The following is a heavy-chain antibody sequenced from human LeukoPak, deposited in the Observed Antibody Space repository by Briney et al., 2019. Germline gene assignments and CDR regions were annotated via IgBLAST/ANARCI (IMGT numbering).Heavy chain of an antibody. CDR3: VRTNGGTYYDY. CDR2: FGTAGDT. CDR1: GFIFTDYD. Sequence: PGWSLRLSCAASGFIFTDYDLHWVRQPPGKGLEWVSVFGTAGDTYYADSVKGRFTISRDVAKNSLYLQMNNLRAGDTAVYYCVRTNGGTYYDYWGQGTPVTVSS. D-gene: IGHD1-26*01. V-gene: IGHV3-13*01. J-gene: IGHJ4*02.